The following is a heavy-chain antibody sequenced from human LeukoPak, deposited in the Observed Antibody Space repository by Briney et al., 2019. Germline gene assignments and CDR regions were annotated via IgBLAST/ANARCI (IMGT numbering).Heavy chain of an antibody. CDR1: GYTFTSYG. CDR3: AREALGYCSSTSCYVWFDP. V-gene: IGHV1-18*04. CDR2: ISAYNGNT. Sequence: GASVKVSCMASGYTFTSYGISWVRPAPGQGLEWMGWISAYNGNTNYAQKLQGRVTTTTDTSTSTAYMELRSLRSDDTAVYYCAREALGYCSSTSCYVWFDPWGQGTLVTVSS. D-gene: IGHD2-2*01. J-gene: IGHJ5*02.